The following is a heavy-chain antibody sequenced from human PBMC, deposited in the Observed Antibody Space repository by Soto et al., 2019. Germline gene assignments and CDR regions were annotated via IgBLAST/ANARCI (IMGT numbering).Heavy chain of an antibody. CDR1: GYSFTNYG. Sequence: QDQLVQSGGEVKKPGASVKVYCKASGYSFTNYGITWVRQAPDQGFEWMGWISAYNGDTNYAQKLQGRVTMTTDASTSTAYLELRSLRSDDTAVYYCARDRGVAPPVAGNTHYYYYMDVWGKGTTVTVSS. V-gene: IGHV1-18*01. CDR2: ISAYNGDT. J-gene: IGHJ6*03. D-gene: IGHD6-19*01. CDR3: ARDRGVAPPVAGNTHYYYYMDV.